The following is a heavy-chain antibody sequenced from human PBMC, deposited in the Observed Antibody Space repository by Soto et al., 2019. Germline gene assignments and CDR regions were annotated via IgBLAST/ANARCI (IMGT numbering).Heavy chain of an antibody. CDR3: ARRYSSGWIDY. CDR2: IHYSGAT. CDR1: GGSISTSFYY. J-gene: IGHJ4*02. V-gene: IGHV4-31*03. D-gene: IGHD6-25*01. Sequence: SETLSLTCTVSGGSISTSFYYWSWIRQVPGKGPEWMGYIHYSGATHYNPSLKSRLTISLDTSKNQFSLRLSSVTAADTAVYYCARRYSSGWIDYWGQGTLVTVSS.